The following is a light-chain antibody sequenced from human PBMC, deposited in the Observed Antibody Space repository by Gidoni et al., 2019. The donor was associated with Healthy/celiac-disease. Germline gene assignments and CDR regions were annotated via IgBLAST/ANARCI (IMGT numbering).Light chain of an antibody. J-gene: IGKJ1*01. Sequence: DIQMTQSPSSLSASVGDRVTITCRASQSISSYLNWYQQKPGTAPKLLIYAASSLQSGVPSRFSGSGSGTDFTLTISSLQPEYFATYYCQQSYSTPKWTFGQGTKVEIK. CDR3: QQSYSTPKWT. CDR1: QSISSY. V-gene: IGKV1-39*01. CDR2: AAS.